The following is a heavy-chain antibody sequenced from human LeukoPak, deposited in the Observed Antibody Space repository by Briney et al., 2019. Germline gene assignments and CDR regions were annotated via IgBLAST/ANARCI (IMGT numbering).Heavy chain of an antibody. CDR3: AVLEFASGRYYFHDF. J-gene: IGHJ4*02. V-gene: IGHV4-59*08. CDR2: IYYTGST. D-gene: IGHD1-26*01. CDR1: GGSLSSYY. Sequence: SETLSLTCTVSGGSLSSYYWSWIRQPPGKGLEWIGYIYYTGSTNYNPSLKSRVTISLDTSKNQFSLSLSSVTAADTAVYYCAVLEFASGRYYFHDFWGQGTLVTVSS.